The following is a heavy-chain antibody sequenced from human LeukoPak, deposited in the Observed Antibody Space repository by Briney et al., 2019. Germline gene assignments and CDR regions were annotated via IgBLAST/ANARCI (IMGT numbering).Heavy chain of an antibody. CDR3: ARDRYYVPDY. V-gene: IGHV3-74*01. J-gene: IGHJ4*02. Sequence: PGGSLRLSCAASGFTFSSTWMHWFRHGVGKGLVWVSRITSDGRTTIYADSVNGRFTISRDNAKNTLYLPMNSLRAEDTAVYYCARDRYYVPDYWGQGTLVTVSS. CDR2: ITSDGRTT. CDR1: GFTFSSTW. D-gene: IGHD3-10*02.